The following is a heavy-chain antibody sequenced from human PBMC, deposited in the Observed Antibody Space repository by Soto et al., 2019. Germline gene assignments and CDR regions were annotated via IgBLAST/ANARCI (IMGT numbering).Heavy chain of an antibody. J-gene: IGHJ5*02. CDR2: IYYSGST. Sequence: SETLSLTCTVSGGSISSGDYYWSWIRQPPGKGLEWIGYIYYSGSTYYNPSLKSRVTISVDTSKNQFSLKLSSVTAADTAVYYCARATDFWSGYTPNWFDPWGQGTLVTVPQ. V-gene: IGHV4-30-4*01. CDR3: ARATDFWSGYTPNWFDP. D-gene: IGHD3-3*01. CDR1: GGSISSGDYY.